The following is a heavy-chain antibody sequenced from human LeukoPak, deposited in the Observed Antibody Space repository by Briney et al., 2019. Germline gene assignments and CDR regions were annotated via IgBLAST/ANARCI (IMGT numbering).Heavy chain of an antibody. J-gene: IGHJ6*02. CDR2: IYYSGST. V-gene: IGHV4-59*08. CDR3: ARHACFYYYYGMDV. Sequence: SETLSLTCTVSGGSISSYYWSWIWQPPGKGLEWIGYIYYSGSTNYNPSLKSRVTISVDTSKNQFSLKLSSVTAADTAVYYCARHACFYYYYGMDVWGQGTTVTVSS. D-gene: IGHD3-16*01. CDR1: GGSISSYY.